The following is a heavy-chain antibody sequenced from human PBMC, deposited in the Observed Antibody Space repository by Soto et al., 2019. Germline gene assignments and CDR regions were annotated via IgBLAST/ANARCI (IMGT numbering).Heavy chain of an antibody. CDR1: GFNFISSF. Sequence: EVQLVESGGGLVQPGGSLRLSCVASGFNFISSFMGWLRQAPGKGLEWEANINQDGDKTYYVDSVKGRFTISRDNAQNSLYLQMSSLRVEDTAVYYCARYFRGSGRYFFDYWGQGTLVTVSS. D-gene: IGHD6-19*01. V-gene: IGHV3-7*03. CDR3: ARYFRGSGRYFFDY. J-gene: IGHJ4*02. CDR2: INQDGDKT.